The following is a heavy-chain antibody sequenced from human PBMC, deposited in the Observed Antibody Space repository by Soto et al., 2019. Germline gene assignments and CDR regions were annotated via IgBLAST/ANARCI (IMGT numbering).Heavy chain of an antibody. V-gene: IGHV4-39*07. CDR1: GGSISSSSYY. D-gene: IGHD5-12*01. J-gene: IGHJ4*02. Sequence: SETLSLTCTVSGGSISSSSYYWGWIRQPPGKGLEWIGSIYYSGSTYYNPSLKSRVTISVDTSKNQFSLKLSSVTAADTAVYYCARDVRVATINYWGQGTLVTVSS. CDR2: IYYSGST. CDR3: ARDVRVATINY.